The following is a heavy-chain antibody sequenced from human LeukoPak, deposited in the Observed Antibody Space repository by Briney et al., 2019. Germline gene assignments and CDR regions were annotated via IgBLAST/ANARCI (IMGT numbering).Heavy chain of an antibody. CDR1: GFTFSSYG. J-gene: IGHJ5*01. CDR3: AKVYEYGDNDWFDS. V-gene: IGHV3-30*02. D-gene: IGHD4-17*01. CDR2: IRYDGSTK. Sequence: PGGSLRPSCGASGFTFSSYGMHWVRQAPGKGLEWVAFIRYDGSTKNYADSVKGRFTISRDNSKNTLYLQMNSLRGEDTAVYYCAKVYEYGDNDWFDSWGQGTLVTVSS.